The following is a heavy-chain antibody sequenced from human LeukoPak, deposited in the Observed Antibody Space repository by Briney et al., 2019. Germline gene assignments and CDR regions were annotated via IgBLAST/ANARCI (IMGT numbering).Heavy chain of an antibody. CDR3: ARVFRGYYFDY. V-gene: IGHV3-21*01. CDR1: GFTFSSYS. J-gene: IGHJ4*02. CDR2: ISSSSSYI. D-gene: IGHD2-15*01. Sequence: GGSLRLSCAASGFTFSSYSMNWVRQAPGKGLEWVSSISSSSSYIYYADSVKGRFTISRDNSKNTLYLHMSSLRTEDTAVYYCARVFRGYYFDYWGQGTLVTVSS.